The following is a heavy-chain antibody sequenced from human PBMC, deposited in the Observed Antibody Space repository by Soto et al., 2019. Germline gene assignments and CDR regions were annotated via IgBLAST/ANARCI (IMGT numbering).Heavy chain of an antibody. V-gene: IGHV1-69*08. Sequence: QVQLVQSGATVKRPGSSVRVSCQASGATFSTHTITWVRQAPGQGLEWVGRIIPALGITTYAQRFQGRVTISAVRSTSTAYMVLSSLTSDDTALYYCARDQYCSVSSCFGYPDVWGGGTAVIVSS. CDR2: IIPALGIT. J-gene: IGHJ6*04. CDR3: ARDQYCSVSSCFGYPDV. D-gene: IGHD2-15*01. CDR1: GATFSTHT.